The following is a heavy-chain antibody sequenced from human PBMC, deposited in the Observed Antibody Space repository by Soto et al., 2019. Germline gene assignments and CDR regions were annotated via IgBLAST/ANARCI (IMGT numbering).Heavy chain of an antibody. CDR1: GFSLGPYW. V-gene: IGHV3-74*01. CDR3: ARARMTGEY. Sequence: EVQLVESGGGLGQPGGSLRLSCAATGFSLGPYWMHWVRQFPGKGLVWVARINGDGSTTNYADSVKGRFTISRDNAKNTLYLQMYILRAEDTAVYHCARARMTGEYWGQGNLVTVSS. CDR2: INGDGSTT. J-gene: IGHJ4*02.